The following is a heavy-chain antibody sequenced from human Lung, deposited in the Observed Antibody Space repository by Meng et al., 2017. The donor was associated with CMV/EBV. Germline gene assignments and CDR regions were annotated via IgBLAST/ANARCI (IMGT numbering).Heavy chain of an antibody. J-gene: IGHJ6*02. D-gene: IGHD3-3*01. CDR3: ARTTYDFWSGIYYYYYFGMDV. CDR2: INHSGST. V-gene: IGHV4-34*01. Sequence: SXTXSLXCAVYGGSFSGYYWSWIRQPPGKGLEWIGEINHSGSTNYNPYLKSRVTISADTSKNHSSLKLSSVTAADTTVYYCARTTYDFWSGIYYYYYFGMDVXGQGXTVTVSS. CDR1: GGSFSGYY.